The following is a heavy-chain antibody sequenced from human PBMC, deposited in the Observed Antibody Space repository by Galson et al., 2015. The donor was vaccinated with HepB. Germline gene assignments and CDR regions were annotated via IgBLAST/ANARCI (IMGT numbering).Heavy chain of an antibody. CDR2: IIPVFGIA. Sequence: SVKVSCKASGGTFSSYAISWVRQAPGQGLEWMGGIIPVFGIANYAQKFQGRVTITADKSTSTAYMELSSLRSEDTAVYYCARGIVGARIYYYYGMDVWGQGTTVTVSS. J-gene: IGHJ6*02. CDR3: ARGIVGARIYYYYGMDV. D-gene: IGHD1-26*01. CDR1: GGTFSSYA. V-gene: IGHV1-69*10.